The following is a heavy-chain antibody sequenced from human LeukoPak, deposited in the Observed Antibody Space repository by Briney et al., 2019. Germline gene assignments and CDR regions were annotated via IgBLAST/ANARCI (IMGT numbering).Heavy chain of an antibody. Sequence: SETLSLTCAVYGGSFSGYYWSWIRQPPGKGLEWIGSIYYSGSTYYNPSLKSRVTISVDTSKNQFSLKLSSVTAADTAVYYCARHIMNFPDYWGQGTLVTVSS. CDR1: GGSFSGYY. CDR3: ARHIMNFPDY. J-gene: IGHJ4*02. CDR2: IYYSGST. D-gene: IGHD1-14*01. V-gene: IGHV4-34*01.